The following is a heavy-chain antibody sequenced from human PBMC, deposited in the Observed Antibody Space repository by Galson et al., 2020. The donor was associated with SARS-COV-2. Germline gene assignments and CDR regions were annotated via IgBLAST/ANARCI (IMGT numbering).Heavy chain of an antibody. J-gene: IGHJ4*02. Sequence: GESLKISCAASGFTFSSYGMSWVRQAPGKGLEWVSGISGSGGSTYYADSVKGRFTISRDNSKNMLNLQMNSLRAEDTAVYYCAKDLYASGSSYFDFWGQGTLVTVSS. CDR3: AKDLYASGSSYFDF. D-gene: IGHD3-10*01. V-gene: IGHV3-23*01. CDR2: ISGSGGST. CDR1: GFTFSSYG.